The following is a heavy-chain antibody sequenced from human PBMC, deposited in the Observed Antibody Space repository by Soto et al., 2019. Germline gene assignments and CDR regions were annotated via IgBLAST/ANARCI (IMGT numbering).Heavy chain of an antibody. CDR1: GFTFSSYA. V-gene: IGHV3-23*01. CDR3: ARAGGIAVPGSHLDY. D-gene: IGHD6-13*01. Sequence: EVQLLESGGGSGQPGGSLRLSCATSGFTFSSYAMNWVRQAPGKGLEWVSAISGSGGSTNYADSVEGRFTISRDNSKNTLYLQMISLRAEDTAVYYCARAGGIAVPGSHLDYWGQGTLVTVSS. CDR2: ISGSGGST. J-gene: IGHJ4*02.